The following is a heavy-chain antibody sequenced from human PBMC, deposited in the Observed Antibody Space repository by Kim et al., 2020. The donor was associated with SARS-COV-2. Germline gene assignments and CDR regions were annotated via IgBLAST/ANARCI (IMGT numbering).Heavy chain of an antibody. CDR3: ARDRGSSIAAAGSLDY. V-gene: IGHV3-30*01. J-gene: IGHJ4*02. Sequence: SVKGRFTISRDNSKNALYLQMNSLRAEDTAVYDWARDRGSSIAAAGSLDYWGQGALVTVSS. D-gene: IGHD6-13*01.